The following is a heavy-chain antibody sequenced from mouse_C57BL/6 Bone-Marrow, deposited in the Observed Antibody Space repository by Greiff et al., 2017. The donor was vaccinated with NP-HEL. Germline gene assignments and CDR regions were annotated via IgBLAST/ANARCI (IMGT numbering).Heavy chain of an antibody. V-gene: IGHV1-64*01. CDR3: ARGAGWRFAY. CDR2: IHPNSGST. D-gene: IGHD1-1*02. CDR1: GYTFTSYW. Sequence: QVQLQQPGAELVKPGASVKLSCKASGYTFTSYWMHWVKQRPGQGLEWIGMIHPNSGSTNYNEKFKSKATLTVDKSSSTAYMQRSSLTSEDSAVYYCARGAGWRFAYWGQGTLVTVSA. J-gene: IGHJ3*01.